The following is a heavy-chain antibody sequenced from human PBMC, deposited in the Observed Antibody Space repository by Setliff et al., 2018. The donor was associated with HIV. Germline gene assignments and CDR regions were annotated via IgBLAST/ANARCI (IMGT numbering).Heavy chain of an antibody. Sequence: GASVKVSCKASGGTFGSYAISWVRQAPGQGLEWLGGIIPIFETTNYAQKFQGRVTITADKSTSTIYMELSSLRSDDTAVYYCACGQGVHFWVNDAFDIWGQGTMVTVS. D-gene: IGHD3-10*01. CDR1: GGTFGSYA. V-gene: IGHV1-69*06. CDR3: ACGQGVHFWVNDAFDI. CDR2: IIPIFETT. J-gene: IGHJ3*02.